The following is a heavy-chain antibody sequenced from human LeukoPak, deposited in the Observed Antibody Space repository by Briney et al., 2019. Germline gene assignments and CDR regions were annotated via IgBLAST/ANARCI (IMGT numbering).Heavy chain of an antibody. Sequence: GGSRRLSCAGSGFTFSSYAMSWVRQAPGKGLEWVSAISGSGGSTYYADSVKGRFTISRDNSKNTLYLQMNSLRAEDTAVYYCAKDHPPAGYYYDSSALDYWGQGTLVTVSS. J-gene: IGHJ4*02. CDR3: AKDHPPAGYYYDSSALDY. CDR1: GFTFSSYA. CDR2: ISGSGGST. D-gene: IGHD3-22*01. V-gene: IGHV3-23*01.